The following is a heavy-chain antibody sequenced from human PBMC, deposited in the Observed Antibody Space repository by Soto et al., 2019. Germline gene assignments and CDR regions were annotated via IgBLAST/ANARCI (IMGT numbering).Heavy chain of an antibody. Sequence: EVQLLESGGGLVQPVGSLRLSCAASGFTFSSYAMSWVRQAPGKGLEWVSAISGSGGSTYYADSVKGRFTISRDNSKNTLYLQMNSLRAEDTAVYYCAKDVVYSSGWLLFDYWGQGTLVTVSS. CDR2: ISGSGGST. CDR1: GFTFSSYA. CDR3: AKDVVYSSGWLLFDY. J-gene: IGHJ4*02. V-gene: IGHV3-23*01. D-gene: IGHD6-19*01.